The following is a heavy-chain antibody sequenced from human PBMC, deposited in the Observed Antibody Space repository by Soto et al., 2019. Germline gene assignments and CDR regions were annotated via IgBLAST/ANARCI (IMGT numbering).Heavy chain of an antibody. J-gene: IGHJ4*02. CDR2: ISAYNGNT. CDR3: AGVWFGELLKGFDY. D-gene: IGHD3-10*01. CDR1: GYTFTSYG. V-gene: IGHV1-18*01. Sequence: QVQLVQSGAEVKKPGASVKVSCKASGYTFTSYGISWGRKAPGQGLEWMGWISAYNGNTNYAQKLQGRFTRTTDTSAITAYMELRSLRSDDTAVYCCAGVWFGELLKGFDYWGQGTLVTVSS.